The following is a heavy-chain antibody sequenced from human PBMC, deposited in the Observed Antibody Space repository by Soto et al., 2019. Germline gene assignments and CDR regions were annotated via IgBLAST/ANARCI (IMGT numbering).Heavy chain of an antibody. V-gene: IGHV1-18*01. J-gene: IGHJ3*01. CDR1: GYTFTSYG. Sequence: QVQLVQSGAEVKKPGASVKVSCKASGYTFTSYGISWVRQAPGQGLEWMGWISAYNGNTNYAQKLQGRVTMTTDTSTSTAYMELRSLRSDDTAVYYCARNSIWATVVTQDAFDLWGQGTMFTVSS. CDR2: ISAYNGNT. D-gene: IGHD4-17*01. CDR3: ARNSIWATVVTQDAFDL.